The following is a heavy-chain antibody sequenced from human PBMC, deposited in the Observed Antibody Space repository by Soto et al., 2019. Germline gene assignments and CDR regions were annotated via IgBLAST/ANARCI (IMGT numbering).Heavy chain of an antibody. Sequence: GESLKISCAASGFTFSSYAMSWVRQAPGKGLEWVSAISGSGGSTYYADSVKGRFTISRDNSKNTLYLQMNSLRAEDTAVYYCAKSPVTTGPDPYYYYYMDVWGKGTTVTVSS. CDR3: AKSPVTTGPDPYYYYYMDV. CDR2: ISGSGGST. CDR1: GFTFSSYA. J-gene: IGHJ6*03. D-gene: IGHD4-4*01. V-gene: IGHV3-23*01.